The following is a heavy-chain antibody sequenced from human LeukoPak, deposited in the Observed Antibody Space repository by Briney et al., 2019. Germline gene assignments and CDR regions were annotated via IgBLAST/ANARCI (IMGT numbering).Heavy chain of an antibody. CDR3: ASHVTVLGTRGFDF. V-gene: IGHV4-4*02. Sequence: SETPSLTRAVSGDSITSHSWWSWVRQPPGKGLEWIGEVHHGGASNYDPSLESRVTISVDKSKNRFSLNLRSVTAADTATYYCASHVTVLGTRGFDFWGRGTLVTVS. CDR2: VHHGGAS. D-gene: IGHD6-19*01. J-gene: IGHJ4*02. CDR1: GDSITSHSW.